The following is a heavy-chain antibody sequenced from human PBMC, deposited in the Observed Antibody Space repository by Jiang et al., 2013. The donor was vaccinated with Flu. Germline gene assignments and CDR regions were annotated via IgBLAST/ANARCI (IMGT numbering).Heavy chain of an antibody. CDR2: INPSGGST. CDR3: ARGRGVDTMIEH. Sequence: RQAPGQGLEWMGIINPSGGSTSYAQKFQGRVTMTRDTSTSTVYMELSSLRSEDTAVYYCARGRGVDTMIEHWGQGTLVTVSS. D-gene: IGHD3-22*01. V-gene: IGHV1-46*01. J-gene: IGHJ4*02.